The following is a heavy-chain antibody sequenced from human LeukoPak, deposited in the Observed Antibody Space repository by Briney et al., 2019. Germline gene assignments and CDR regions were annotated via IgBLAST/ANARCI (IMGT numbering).Heavy chain of an antibody. Sequence: ASVKVSCKASGYTFTSYDINWVRQATGQGLEWMGWINPNSGGTNYAQKFQGRVTMTRDTSISTDYMALSRLRSDDTVVYYCARDRDSGSYYHYYYYMDVWGKGTTVTVSS. V-gene: IGHV1-2*02. J-gene: IGHJ6*03. CDR3: ARDRDSGSYYHYYYYMDV. CDR2: INPNSGGT. CDR1: GYTFTSYD. D-gene: IGHD1-26*01.